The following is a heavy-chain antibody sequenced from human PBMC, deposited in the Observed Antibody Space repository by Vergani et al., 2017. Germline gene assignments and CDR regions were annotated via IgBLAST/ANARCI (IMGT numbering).Heavy chain of an antibody. V-gene: IGHV3-49*04. Sequence: VQLVESGGGVIQPGRSLRLSCAASGFTFGDHGFHWVRRPPGKGLEWVAFIRNKAYGGTTEYAASVKGRFTISRDDSKRLAYLQLSGLKTEDTAVYFCSRGRGYSFGYSDYWGQGTRVTVSS. D-gene: IGHD5-18*01. CDR3: SRGRGYSFGYSDY. CDR2: IRNKAYGGTT. J-gene: IGHJ4*02. CDR1: GFTFGDHG.